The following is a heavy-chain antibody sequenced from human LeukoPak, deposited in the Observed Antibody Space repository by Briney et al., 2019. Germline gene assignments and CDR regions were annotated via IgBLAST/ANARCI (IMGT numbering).Heavy chain of an antibody. CDR3: ARGEIIQGGSYGFFEY. D-gene: IGHD1-26*01. CDR1: GGSISSYY. CDR2: IHTSGST. Sequence: PSETLSLTCIVSGGSISSYYWSWIRQPAGKGLEWIGRIHTSGSTNYNPSLKSRVTMSVDTSKNQFSLKLSSVTAAETAVYYCARGEIIQGGSYGFFEYWGQGTLVTVSS. J-gene: IGHJ4*02. V-gene: IGHV4-4*07.